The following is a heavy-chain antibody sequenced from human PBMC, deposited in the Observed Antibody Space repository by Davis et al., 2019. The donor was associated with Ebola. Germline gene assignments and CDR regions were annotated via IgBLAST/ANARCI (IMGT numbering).Heavy chain of an antibody. J-gene: IGHJ6*02. Sequence: AASVKVSCKASGGTFSSYAINWVRQATGQGLEWMGWMNPNSGNTGYAQKFQGRVTMTRNTSISTAYMELSSLRSEDTAVYYCARRIAARPRYYYYGMDVWGQGTTVTVSS. CDR1: GGTFSSYA. D-gene: IGHD6-6*01. CDR3: ARRIAARPRYYYYGMDV. V-gene: IGHV1-8*02. CDR2: MNPNSGNT.